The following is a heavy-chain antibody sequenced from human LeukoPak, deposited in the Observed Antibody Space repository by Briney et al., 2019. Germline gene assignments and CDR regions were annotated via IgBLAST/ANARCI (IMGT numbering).Heavy chain of an antibody. V-gene: IGHV3-33*01. J-gene: IGHJ4*02. CDR3: ARDKGTRSLDH. Sequence: PGGSLRLSCAASGLPFSTSGMHRVRQAPGKGLEWVANIWYDGSYKYYADSVQGRFIISRDNSINMVYLEMNSLRAEDTAVYYCARDKGTRSLDHWGQGTLVTVSS. CDR2: IWYDGSYK. D-gene: IGHD1-14*01. CDR1: GLPFSTSG.